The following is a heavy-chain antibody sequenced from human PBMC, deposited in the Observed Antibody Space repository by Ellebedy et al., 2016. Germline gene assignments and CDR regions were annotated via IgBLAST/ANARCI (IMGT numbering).Heavy chain of an antibody. CDR3: VTGRGEGGHPSFFDF. CDR2: INSDGSST. V-gene: IGHV3-74*01. D-gene: IGHD3-10*01. CDR1: GFTFSSYW. J-gene: IGHJ4*02. Sequence: GGSLRLSCAASGFTFSSYWMHWVRQAPGKGLVWVSRINSDGSSTSYADSVKGRFTISRDNAKQSLSLQMDSLRAEDTAVYYCVTGRGEGGHPSFFDFWGQGTLVSVST.